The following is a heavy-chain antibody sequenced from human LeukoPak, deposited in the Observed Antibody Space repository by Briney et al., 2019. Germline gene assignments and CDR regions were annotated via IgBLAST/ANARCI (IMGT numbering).Heavy chain of an antibody. Sequence: LQISCKGSGYSFTSYWIGWVRQLPGKGLEWMGIIYPGDSDTRYSPPFQGQVTISADKSSSTACLQWRNLKASDTAMYYCARQPSYCSGGSCYSGWFDPWGQGTLVTVSS. D-gene: IGHD2-15*01. CDR2: IYPGDSDT. J-gene: IGHJ5*02. CDR3: ARQPSYCSGGSCYSGWFDP. CDR1: GYSFTSYW. V-gene: IGHV5-51*01.